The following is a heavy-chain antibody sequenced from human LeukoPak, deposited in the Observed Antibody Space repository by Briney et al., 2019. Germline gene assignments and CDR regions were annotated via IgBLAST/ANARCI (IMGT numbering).Heavy chain of an antibody. Sequence: GSLRLSCAASGFTFDDYGMSWVRQAPGKGLEWVSGINWNGGSTGYADSVKGRFTISRDNAKNSLYLQMNSLRAEDTALYHCARDIETTVTTGYDYWGQGTLVPSPQ. CDR1: GFTFDDYG. CDR2: INWNGGST. J-gene: IGHJ4*02. D-gene: IGHD4-17*01. CDR3: ARDIETTVTTGYDY. V-gene: IGHV3-20*01.